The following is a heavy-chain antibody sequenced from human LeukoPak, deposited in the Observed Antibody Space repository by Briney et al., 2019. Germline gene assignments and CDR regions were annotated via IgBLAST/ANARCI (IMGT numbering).Heavy chain of an antibody. CDR2: IYYSGST. D-gene: IGHD5-18*01. J-gene: IGHJ3*02. Sequence: SETLSLTCTVSGGSISSYYWSWIRQPPGKGLEWIGYIYYSGSTNYNSSLKSRVTISVDTSKNQFSLKLSSVTAADTAVYYCARGEGYSYGLGAFDIWGQGTMVTVSS. V-gene: IGHV4-59*08. CDR3: ARGEGYSYGLGAFDI. CDR1: GGSISSYY.